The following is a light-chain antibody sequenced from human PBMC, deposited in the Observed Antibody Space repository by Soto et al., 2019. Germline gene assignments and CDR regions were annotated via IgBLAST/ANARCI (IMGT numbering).Light chain of an antibody. CDR1: SSDFGGYNY. CDR3: SSYTSSSTFYV. J-gene: IGLJ1*01. CDR2: DVS. V-gene: IGLV2-14*01. Sequence: QSALTQPASVSGSPGQSITISCTGTSSDFGGYNYVSWYQQHPGKAPKLMIYDVSNRPSGVSNRFSGSKSGNTASLTISGLQAEDEAGYYCSSYTSSSTFYVFGTGTKVTVL.